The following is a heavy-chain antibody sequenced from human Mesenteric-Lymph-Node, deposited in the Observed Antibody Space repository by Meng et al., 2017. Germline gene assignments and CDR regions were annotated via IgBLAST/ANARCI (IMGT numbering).Heavy chain of an antibody. CDR3: AGVAYSGSLVGAFDI. V-gene: IGHV1-18*01. CDR2: ISAYNGNT. D-gene: IGHD1-26*01. Sequence: ASVKVSCKASGYTFTSYGISWVRQAPGQGLEWMGWISAYNGNTNYAQKLQGRVTMTTDTSTSTAYMELRSLRSDDTAVYYCAGVAYSGSLVGAFDIWGQGTMVTVSS. J-gene: IGHJ3*02. CDR1: GYTFTSYG.